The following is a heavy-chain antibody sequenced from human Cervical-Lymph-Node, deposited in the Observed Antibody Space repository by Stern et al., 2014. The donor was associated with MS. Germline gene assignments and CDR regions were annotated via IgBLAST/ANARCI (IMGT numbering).Heavy chain of an antibody. J-gene: IGHJ5*01. CDR3: ARDDGFSGYDS. D-gene: IGHD5-12*01. CDR1: CGSFRTFY. CDR2: IYYSGNT. V-gene: IGHV4-59*01. Sequence: QLQLQESPPGLVKPSVTLSLTCLISCGSFRTFYWSWVRQPPGQGLEWIGNIYYSGNTNYNPYLQSPCSMSVITTQNQFSLKMGSVTAADTAVYYCARDDGFSGYDSWGQGTLVTVSS.